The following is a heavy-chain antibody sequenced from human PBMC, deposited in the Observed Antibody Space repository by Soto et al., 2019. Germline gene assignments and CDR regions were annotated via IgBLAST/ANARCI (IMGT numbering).Heavy chain of an antibody. CDR3: ARNLGYCSGGSCYFDY. V-gene: IGHV1-46*01. D-gene: IGHD2-15*01. CDR1: GYTFTSYY. Sequence: QVQLVQSGAEVKKPGASVKVSCKASGYTFTSYYMHWVRQAPGQGLEWMGIINPSGGSTSYAQKFQGRVTMTRDTSTSTVYMELSSLMSEDTAVYYCARNLGYCSGGSCYFDYWGQGTLVTVSS. J-gene: IGHJ4*02. CDR2: INPSGGST.